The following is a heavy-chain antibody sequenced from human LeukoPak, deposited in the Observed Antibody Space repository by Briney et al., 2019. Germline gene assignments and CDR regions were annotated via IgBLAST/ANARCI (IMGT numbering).Heavy chain of an antibody. CDR3: ARCKTYGSGSYCYYGMDV. Sequence: SGGSLRLSCAASEFTVSSNYMTWVRQAPGKGLEWVSVIYSGGTTYYADSVKGRFTISRDNSKNTLYLQMNSLRAEDTAVYYCARCKTYGSGSYCYYGMDVWGQGTTVTVPS. D-gene: IGHD3-10*01. J-gene: IGHJ6*02. V-gene: IGHV3-53*01. CDR1: EFTVSSNY. CDR2: IYSGGTT.